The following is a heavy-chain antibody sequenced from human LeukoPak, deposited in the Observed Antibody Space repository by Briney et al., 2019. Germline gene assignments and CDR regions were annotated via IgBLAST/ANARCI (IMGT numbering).Heavy chain of an antibody. CDR3: ARGPPYYYDTSGYYYYYMDV. CDR2: IYYTGST. V-gene: IGHV4-59*01. Sequence: SETLSLTCTVSGGSTSGYYWSWIRQPPGKGLEWIGYIYYTGSTNYNPSLKSRVTISVDTSKNQFSLKLSSATAADTAVYSCARGPPYYYDTSGYYYYYMDVWGKGTTVTVSS. D-gene: IGHD3-22*01. J-gene: IGHJ6*03. CDR1: GGSTSGYY.